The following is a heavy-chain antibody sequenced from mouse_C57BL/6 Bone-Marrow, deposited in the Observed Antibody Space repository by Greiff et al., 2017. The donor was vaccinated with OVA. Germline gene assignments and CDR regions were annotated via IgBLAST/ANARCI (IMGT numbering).Heavy chain of an antibody. CDR3: ARHPFRRYWYFDV. CDR1: GYTFTSYW. J-gene: IGHJ1*03. CDR2: IYPSDSET. V-gene: IGHV1-61*01. Sequence: VQLQQPGAELVRPGSSVKLSCKASGYTFTSYWMDWVKQRPGQGLEWIGNIYPSDSETHYNQKFKDKATLTVDKSSSTAYMQLSSLTSEDSAVYFCARHPFRRYWYFDVWGTGTTVTVSS.